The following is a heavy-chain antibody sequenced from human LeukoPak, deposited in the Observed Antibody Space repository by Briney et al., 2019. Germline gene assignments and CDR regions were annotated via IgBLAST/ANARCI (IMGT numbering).Heavy chain of an antibody. V-gene: IGHV4-4*07. CDR3: ARERTYYYGSGSYRLFDY. CDR1: GGSISSSNW. D-gene: IGHD3-10*01. J-gene: IGHJ4*02. Sequence: SGTLSLTCAVSGGSISSSNWWSWIRQPAGKGLEWIGRIYTSGSTNYNPSLKSRVTMSVDTSKNQFSLKLSSVTAADTAVYYCARERTYYYGSGSYRLFDYWGQGTLVTVSS. CDR2: IYTSGST.